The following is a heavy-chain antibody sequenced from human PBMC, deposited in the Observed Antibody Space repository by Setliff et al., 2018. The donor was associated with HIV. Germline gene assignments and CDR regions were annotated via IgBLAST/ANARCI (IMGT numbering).Heavy chain of an antibody. CDR3: ATYADRESNRFDP. CDR2: IYYSGSV. CDR1: GGSIIYTSYY. D-gene: IGHD3-10*01. V-gene: IGHV4-39*01. Sequence: ASETLSLTCTVSGGSIIYTSYYWGWIRQPPGKGLEWIGSIYYSGSVYYNPSLKSRVTISVDTTKNQLSLKLSSVTAADTAVYYCATYADRESNRFDPWGQGSLVTVSS. J-gene: IGHJ5*02.